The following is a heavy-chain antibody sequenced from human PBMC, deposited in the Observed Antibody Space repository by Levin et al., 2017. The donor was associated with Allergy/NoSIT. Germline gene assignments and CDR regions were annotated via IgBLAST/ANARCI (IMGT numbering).Heavy chain of an antibody. V-gene: IGHV5-10-1*01. CDR2: IDPSDSYT. Sequence: GESLKISCKGSGYSFTSYWISWVRQMPGKGLEWMGRIDPSDSYTNYSPSLQGDVTISADKSISTAYLQWISLKASDTAMYYCARHRVEVAGLPEFDYWGQGTLVTVSS. CDR1: GYSFTSYW. J-gene: IGHJ4*02. CDR3: ARHRVEVAGLPEFDY. D-gene: IGHD6-19*01.